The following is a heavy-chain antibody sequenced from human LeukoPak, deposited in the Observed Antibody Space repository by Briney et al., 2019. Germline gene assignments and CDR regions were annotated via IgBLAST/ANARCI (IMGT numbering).Heavy chain of an antibody. CDR2: IRSIAYGGTT. CDR3: TRRKSGTYQYDSSDYY. Sequence: PGGSLRLSCTASGFTSDDYAVSWFRQAPGKGLEWVGFIRSIAYGGTTEYAASVKGRFTISRDDSKTISYLQMNSLTAEDTAVYYCTRRKSGTYQYDSSDYYGGQGTLVTVSS. V-gene: IGHV3-49*03. D-gene: IGHD3-22*01. J-gene: IGHJ4*02. CDR1: GFTSDDYA.